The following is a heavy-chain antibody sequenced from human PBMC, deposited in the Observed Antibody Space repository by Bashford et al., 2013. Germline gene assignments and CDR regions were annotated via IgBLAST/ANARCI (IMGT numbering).Heavy chain of an antibody. V-gene: IGHV1-69*10. CDR2: LIPILSTV. CDR1: GYTFTTHA. Sequence: VASVKVSCQTSGYTFTTHAMHWVRQVPGQGLEWMGALIPILSTVNYAQKFQGRVTITADTSMSTSYMELNNLRSDDTAVYYCARHRGTDFGDYSFDSWGQGTLVTVSS. D-gene: IGHD4-17*01. J-gene: IGHJ4*02. CDR3: ARHRGTDFGDYSFDS.